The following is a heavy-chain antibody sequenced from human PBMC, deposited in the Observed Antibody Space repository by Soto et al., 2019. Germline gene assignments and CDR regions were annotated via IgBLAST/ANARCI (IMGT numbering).Heavy chain of an antibody. J-gene: IGHJ4*02. D-gene: IGHD2-2*01. V-gene: IGHV1-69*01. CDR1: GDLFNNYA. CDR3: GASSSVAAACYFKF. CDR2: ISPLFSTT. Sequence: QVQLVQSGAEVKEPGSSVKVSCKATGDLFNNYAFNWVRQAPGQGLEWMGRISPLFSTTNYAQKFQGRVTIGADELTNIVSLEMSNFGAGGTAMDYRGASSSVAAACYFKFLGQGTLVTVSP.